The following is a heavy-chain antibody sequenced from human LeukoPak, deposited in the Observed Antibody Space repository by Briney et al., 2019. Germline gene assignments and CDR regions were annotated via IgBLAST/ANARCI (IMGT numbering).Heavy chain of an antibody. Sequence: GGSLRLSCGDSGFILSGHWVSWVRHAPGKGLEWVANINQEGIVTWYVDSVEGPFTLSRDNAKNSVYLQMNSLRADDTAVYFCARYAEWGRFDYWGQGTLLTVSS. J-gene: IGHJ4*02. CDR1: GFILSGHW. D-gene: IGHD1-26*01. CDR2: INQEGIVT. CDR3: ARYAEWGRFDY. V-gene: IGHV3-7*01.